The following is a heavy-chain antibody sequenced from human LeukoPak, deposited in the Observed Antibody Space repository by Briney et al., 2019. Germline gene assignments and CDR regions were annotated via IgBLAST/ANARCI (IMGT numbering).Heavy chain of an antibody. CDR3: ATGNYYYDSSGYYPPHY. J-gene: IGHJ4*02. CDR2: MNPNSGNT. D-gene: IGHD3-22*01. Sequence: GASVKVSCKASGYTFTSYDINWVRQATGQGLEWMGWMNPNSGNTGYAQKFQGRVTITRNTSISTAYMELSSLRSEDTAVYYCATGNYYYDSSGYYPPHYWGQGTLVTVSS. CDR1: GYTFTSYD. V-gene: IGHV1-8*03.